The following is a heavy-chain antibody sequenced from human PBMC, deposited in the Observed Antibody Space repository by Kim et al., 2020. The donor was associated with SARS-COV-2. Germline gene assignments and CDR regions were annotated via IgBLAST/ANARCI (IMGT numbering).Heavy chain of an antibody. Sequence: GGSLRLSCAASGFTFSIYGMHWVRQAPGKGLEWVAVIWYAGSNKYYADSVKGRFTISRDNSKNTLYLQMNSLRAEDTAVYYCARDGLVDVDSGMDVWGQ. CDR3: ARDGLVDVDSGMDV. CDR1: GFTFSIYG. CDR2: IWYAGSNK. J-gene: IGHJ6*02. D-gene: IGHD2-8*02. V-gene: IGHV3-33*01.